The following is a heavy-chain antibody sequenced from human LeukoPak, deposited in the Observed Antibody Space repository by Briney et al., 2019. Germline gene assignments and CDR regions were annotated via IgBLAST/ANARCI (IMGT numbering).Heavy chain of an antibody. CDR2: VNGIGSRT. D-gene: IGHD2/OR15-2a*01. J-gene: IGHJ4*02. CDR3: SIAPDY. Sequence: GGSLRLSCSASGFIFKKFAMHWVRQAPGKGLEYVSTVNGIGSRTYYADSVKGRFTISRDDSKNTLYLQMNSLRGEDTAVYYCSIAPDYWGQGTLVTVSS. CDR1: GFIFKKFA. V-gene: IGHV3-64*04.